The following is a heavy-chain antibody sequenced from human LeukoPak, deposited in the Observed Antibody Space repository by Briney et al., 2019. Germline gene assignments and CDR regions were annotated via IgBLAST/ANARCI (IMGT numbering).Heavy chain of an antibody. CDR2: IYYSGST. CDR3: ARDLIDVVRGENWFDP. CDR1: GGSISSYY. V-gene: IGHV4-59*01. Sequence: SETLSLTCTVSGGSISSYYWSWIRQPPGKGLEWIGYIYYSGSTNYNPSLKSRVTISVDTSKNQFSLKLSSVTAADTAVYYCARDLIDVVRGENWFDPWGQGTLVIVSS. D-gene: IGHD3-10*01. J-gene: IGHJ5*02.